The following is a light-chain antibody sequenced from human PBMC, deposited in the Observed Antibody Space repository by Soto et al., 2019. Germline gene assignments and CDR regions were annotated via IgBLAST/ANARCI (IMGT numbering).Light chain of an antibody. V-gene: IGKV1-5*03. Sequence: DIQMTQSPSTLSGSVGDRVTITCRASQTISSWLAWYQQKPGKAPKLLIYKASTLKSGVPSRFSGSGSGTEFTLTISSLQPEDFATYYCLQHYTYLWTFGQGTKVDI. CDR1: QTISSW. CDR3: LQHYTYLWT. CDR2: KAS. J-gene: IGKJ1*01.